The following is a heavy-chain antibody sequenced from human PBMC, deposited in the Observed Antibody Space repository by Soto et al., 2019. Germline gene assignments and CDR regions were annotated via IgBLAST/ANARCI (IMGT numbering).Heavy chain of an antibody. CDR2: INNTGST. CDR1: GGSISSIRFS. Sequence: SETLSLTCTVSGGSISSIRFSWGWICQPPGKGLEWIGKINNTGSTTYNPSLKSRVTISVDTSKNQFSLKPSSVTAADTAVYYCAIGLSRGSWSRYYYYYMDVWGKGTTVTVSS. CDR3: AIGLSRGSWSRYYYYYMDV. V-gene: IGHV4-39*07. D-gene: IGHD1-26*01. J-gene: IGHJ6*03.